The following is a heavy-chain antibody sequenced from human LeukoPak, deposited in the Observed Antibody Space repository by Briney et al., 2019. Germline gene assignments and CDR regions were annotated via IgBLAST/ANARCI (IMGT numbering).Heavy chain of an antibody. CDR2: SYSGGTT. V-gene: IGHV3-66*01. CDR3: ARGPYGSSGTPDAFDI. D-gene: IGHD3-10*01. CDR1: GFTVSSNY. Sequence: GGSLRLSCVASGFTVSSNYMSWVRQAPGKGLEWVSVSYSGGTTHYADSVKGRFTISRDNSKNTLYLQMNSLRAEDTAVYYCARGPYGSSGTPDAFDIWGQGTMVTVSS. J-gene: IGHJ3*02.